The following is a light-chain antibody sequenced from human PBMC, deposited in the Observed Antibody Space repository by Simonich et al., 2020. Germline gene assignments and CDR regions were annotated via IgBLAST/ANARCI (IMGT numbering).Light chain of an antibody. CDR2: STS. V-gene: IGLV7-43*01. J-gene: IGLJ3*02. CDR3: SSYTSSSTWV. CDR1: TGAVTSGYY. Sequence: QTVVTQEPSLTVSPGGTVTLTCASSTGAVTSGYYPNWFQQKPGQAPRALIYSTSNTHSWTPARFSGSLLGGKAALTLSGVQPEDEADYYCSSYTSSSTWVFGGGTKLTVL.